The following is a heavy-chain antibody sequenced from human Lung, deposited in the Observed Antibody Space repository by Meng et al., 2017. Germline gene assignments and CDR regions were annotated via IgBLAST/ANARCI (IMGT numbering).Heavy chain of an antibody. V-gene: IGHV1-2*06. D-gene: IGHD6-13*01. CDR3: ARDEDISAAGKLFGDY. CDR2: INPKSGDT. CDR1: GYTFPDYW. Sequence: VAVVQSGAEVKKPGASMKVSCKASGYTFPDYWLHWVRRAPGQGLEWMGRINPKSGDTHYAQRFQGRVTMTGDTSISTAYMELSGLRSDDTAMYYCARDEDISAAGKLFGDYWGQGTLVTVSS. J-gene: IGHJ4*02.